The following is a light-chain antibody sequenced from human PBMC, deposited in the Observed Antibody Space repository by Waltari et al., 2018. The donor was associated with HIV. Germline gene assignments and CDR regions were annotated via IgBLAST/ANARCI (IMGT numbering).Light chain of an antibody. Sequence: QSALTQPLSASGSPGQSVTIPCNGTSSDVGGYDYVSWYQQHPGKAPKLMLYDVTKRPSGVHDRFSGSKSGSTASLTVSGLQAEDEADYYCSSYAGSNNLIFGGGTKLTVL. CDR3: SSYAGSNNLI. CDR2: DVT. V-gene: IGLV2-8*01. J-gene: IGLJ2*01. CDR1: SSDVGGYDY.